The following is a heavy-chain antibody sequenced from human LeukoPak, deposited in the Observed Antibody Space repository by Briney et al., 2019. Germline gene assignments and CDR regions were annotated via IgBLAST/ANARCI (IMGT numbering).Heavy chain of an antibody. D-gene: IGHD5-18*01. Sequence: GASVKVSCKASGYTFSSYGISWVRQAPGQGLEWMGWISPSNGNTNYAQKLQGRVTMTTDTSTSTAYMELRSLRSDDTAVYYCARAGRAAMVTGSEDYWGQGTLVTVSS. CDR2: ISPSNGNT. V-gene: IGHV1-18*01. J-gene: IGHJ4*02. CDR3: ARAGRAAMVTGSEDY. CDR1: GYTFSSYG.